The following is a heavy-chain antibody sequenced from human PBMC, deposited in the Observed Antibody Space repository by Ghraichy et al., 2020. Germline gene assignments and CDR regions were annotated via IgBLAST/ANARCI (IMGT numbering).Heavy chain of an antibody. D-gene: IGHD3-22*01. CDR2: INSDGSST. CDR1: GFTFSSYW. V-gene: IGHV3-74*01. Sequence: GGSLRLSCAASGFTFSSYWMHWVRQAPGKGLVWVSRINSDGSSTSYADSVKGRFTISRDNAKNTLYLQMNSLRAEDTAVYYCARDVAYYDSSGYSRWFDPWGQGTLVTVSS. J-gene: IGHJ5*02. CDR3: ARDVAYYDSSGYSRWFDP.